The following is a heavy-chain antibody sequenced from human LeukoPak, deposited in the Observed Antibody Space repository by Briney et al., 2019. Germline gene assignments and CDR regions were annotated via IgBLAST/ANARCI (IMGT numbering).Heavy chain of an antibody. CDR2: IYYSGSS. CDR1: GDSITNNNCY. Sequence: PSETLSLTCTVSGDSITNNNCYWGWVRQPPGKGLKWIASIYYSGSSYYNPSLKSRVTMSVDTSKNQFSLKLSSVTAADTAIYYCVRLDYSNFFDYWGQGNLVTVSS. V-gene: IGHV4-39*07. CDR3: VRLDYSNFFDY. D-gene: IGHD4-11*01. J-gene: IGHJ4*02.